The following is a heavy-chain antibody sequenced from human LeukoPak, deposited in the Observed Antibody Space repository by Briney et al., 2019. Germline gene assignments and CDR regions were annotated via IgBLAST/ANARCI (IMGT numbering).Heavy chain of an antibody. D-gene: IGHD2-8*01. CDR2: IGYDGNNY. CDR1: GFTFSGYA. V-gene: IGHV3-30-3*01. Sequence: GGSLRLSCAASGFTFSGYALHWVRQAPGKGLEWVAVIGYDGNNYIYADSVKGRFSISRDNSKDFLFLHMDSLRSEDTAVYYCARAHCTRTTCNWNDAFDVWGQGTMVTVSS. CDR3: ARAHCTRTTCNWNDAFDV. J-gene: IGHJ3*01.